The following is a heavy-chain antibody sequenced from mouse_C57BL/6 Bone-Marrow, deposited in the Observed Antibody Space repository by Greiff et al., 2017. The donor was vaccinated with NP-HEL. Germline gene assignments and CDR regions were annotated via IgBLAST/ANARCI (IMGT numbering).Heavy chain of an antibody. J-gene: IGHJ3*01. Sequence: VKLMESGAELVKPGASVKLSCKASGYTFTEYTIHWVKQRSGQGLEWIGWFYPGSGSIKYNEKFKDKATLTAAKSSSTVYMELSRLTSEDSAVYFCARREDPHYGCPFAYWGQGTLVTVSA. CDR1: GYTFTEYT. CDR3: ARREDPHYGCPFAY. V-gene: IGHV1-62-2*01. CDR2: FYPGSGSI. D-gene: IGHD1-1*01.